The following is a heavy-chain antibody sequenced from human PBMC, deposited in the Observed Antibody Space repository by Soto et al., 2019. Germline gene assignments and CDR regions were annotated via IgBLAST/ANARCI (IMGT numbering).Heavy chain of an antibody. J-gene: IGHJ4*02. CDR1: GGSISSGGYS. V-gene: IGHV4-31*03. D-gene: IGHD3-22*01. CDR2: IYYSGST. Sequence: SETLSLTCTVSGGSISSGGYSWSWIRQPPGKGLEWIGYIYYSGSTYYNPSLKSRVTISVDTSKNQFSLKLTSVTAADTAVYYCARDLPGWLPSPANSRYWGQGTLVT. CDR3: ARDLPGWLPSPANSRY.